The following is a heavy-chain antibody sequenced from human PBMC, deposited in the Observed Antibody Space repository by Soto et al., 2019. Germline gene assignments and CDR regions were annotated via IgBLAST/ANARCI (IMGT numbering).Heavy chain of an antibody. CDR2: IYYSGST. CDR3: ARFIAARPRLAFDI. CDR1: GGSISSYY. Sequence: PSETLSLTCTVSGGSISSYYWSWIRQPPGKGLEWIGYIYYSGSTNYNPSLKSRVTISVDTSKNQFSLKLSSVTAADTAVYYCARFIAARPRLAFDIWGQGTMVTVSS. D-gene: IGHD6-6*01. V-gene: IGHV4-59*01. J-gene: IGHJ3*02.